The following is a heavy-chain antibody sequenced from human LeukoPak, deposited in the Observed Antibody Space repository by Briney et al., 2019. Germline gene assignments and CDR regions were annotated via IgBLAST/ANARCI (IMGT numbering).Heavy chain of an antibody. D-gene: IGHD1-26*01. V-gene: IGHV1-69*08. CDR1: GVIFS. Sequence: SVKVSCKASGVIFSINWVRQAHGQELEWMGRIIPRLDTTNYAQKFQGRVTITADKSTDTVYMELRRLRSEDTAVYCANLVGPLDVWGQGTTVSVSS. CDR2: IIPRLDTT. J-gene: IGHJ6*02. CDR3: NLVGPLDV.